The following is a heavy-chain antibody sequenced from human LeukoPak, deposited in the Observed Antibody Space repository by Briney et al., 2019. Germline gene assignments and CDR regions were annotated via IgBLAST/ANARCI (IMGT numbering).Heavy chain of an antibody. D-gene: IGHD6-13*01. Sequence: SETLSLTCTVSGGSISSGSYYWNWIRQPPGEGLEWIGYLYNSGSTNYNPSLKSRVTISVDTSKRQFSLKLSSVTAADTAIYYCARAPGYRSSWFDYWGQGTLVTVSS. V-gene: IGHV4-61*01. CDR2: LYNSGST. CDR3: ARAPGYRSSWFDY. CDR1: GGSISSGSYY. J-gene: IGHJ4*02.